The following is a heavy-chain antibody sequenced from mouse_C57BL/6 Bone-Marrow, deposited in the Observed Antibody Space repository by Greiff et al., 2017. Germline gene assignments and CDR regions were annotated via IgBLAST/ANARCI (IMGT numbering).Heavy chain of an antibody. CDR3: ARGTVVATDYAMDY. D-gene: IGHD1-1*01. CDR2: IDPNSGGT. CDR1: GYTFTSYW. V-gene: IGHV1-72*01. J-gene: IGHJ4*01. Sequence: QVQLQQPGAELVKPGASVKLSCKASGYTFTSYWMHWVKQRPGRGLEWIGRIDPNSGGTKYNEKFKSKATLPVDKPSSTAYMQLSSLTSEDSAVYYCARGTVVATDYAMDYWGQGTSVTVSS.